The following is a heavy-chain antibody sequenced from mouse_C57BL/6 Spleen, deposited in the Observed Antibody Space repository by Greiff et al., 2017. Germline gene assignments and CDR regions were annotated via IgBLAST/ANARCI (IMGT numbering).Heavy chain of an antibody. CDR2: IDPANGNT. V-gene: IGHV14-3*01. CDR1: GFNIKNTY. CDR3: ARTEALHSGYEEGFAY. Sequence: VQLKQSVAELVRPGASVKLSCTASGFNIKNTYMHWVKQRPEQGLEWIGRIDPANGNTKYAPKFQGKATITSDTSSNTAYLQLSSLTSEDTAIYYCARTEALHSGYEEGFAYWGQGTLVTVSA. J-gene: IGHJ3*01. D-gene: IGHD2-2*01.